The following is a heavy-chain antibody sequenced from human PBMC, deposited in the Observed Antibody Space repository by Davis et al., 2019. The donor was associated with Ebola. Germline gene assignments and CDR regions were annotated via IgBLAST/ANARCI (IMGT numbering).Heavy chain of an antibody. V-gene: IGHV3-7*01. CDR3: ARGPSTGNSFTY. Sequence: GESLKISCAASGFTFSSYWMSWVRHAPGKGLEWVANIKQDGSEKYYVDSLKGRFTISRDNAKNLLSLQMNGLRAEDTAFYYCARGPSTGNSFTYWGQGTLVSVSS. D-gene: IGHD4-23*01. J-gene: IGHJ4*02. CDR1: GFTFSSYW. CDR2: IKQDGSEK.